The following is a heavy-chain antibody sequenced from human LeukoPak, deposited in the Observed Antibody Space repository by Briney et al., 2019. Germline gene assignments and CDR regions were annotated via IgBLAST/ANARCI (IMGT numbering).Heavy chain of an antibody. CDR1: GGSISSGSYY. CDR3: ARDYGSGIFDY. V-gene: IGHV4-61*02. D-gene: IGHD1-26*01. CDR2: IYTSGST. J-gene: IGHJ4*02. Sequence: PSETLSLTCTVSGGSISSGSYYWSWIRQPAGKGLEWIGRIYTSGSTNYNPSLKSRVTISVDTSKNQFSLKLSSVTAADTAEYYCARDYGSGIFDYWGQGTLVTVSS.